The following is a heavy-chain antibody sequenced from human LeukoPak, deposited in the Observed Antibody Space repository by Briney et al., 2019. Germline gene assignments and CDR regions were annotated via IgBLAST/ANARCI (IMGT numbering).Heavy chain of an antibody. CDR3: AKDSHYYGSGSYYKGAFDI. J-gene: IGHJ3*02. CDR1: GFTFSSYG. CDR2: IRYDGSNK. D-gene: IGHD3-10*01. V-gene: IGHV3-30*02. Sequence: GSLRLSCAASGFTFSSYGMHWVRQAPGKGLEWVAFIRYDGSNKYYADSVKGRFTISRDSSKNTLYLQMNSLRAEDTAVYYRAKDSHYYGSGSYYKGAFDIWGQGTMVTVSS.